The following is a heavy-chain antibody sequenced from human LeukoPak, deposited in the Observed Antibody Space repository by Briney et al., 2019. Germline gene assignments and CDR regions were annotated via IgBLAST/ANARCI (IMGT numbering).Heavy chain of an antibody. Sequence: GGSLRLSCAASGFTFSSYSMNWVRQAPGKGLEWVSSISSSSSYIYYADSVKGRFTISRDNAKNSLYLQMNSLRAEDTAVYYCASIRSGGSYYSAGYWGQGTLVTVSS. J-gene: IGHJ4*02. V-gene: IGHV3-21*01. CDR3: ASIRSGGSYYSAGY. CDR1: GFTFSSYS. D-gene: IGHD1-26*01. CDR2: ISSSSSYI.